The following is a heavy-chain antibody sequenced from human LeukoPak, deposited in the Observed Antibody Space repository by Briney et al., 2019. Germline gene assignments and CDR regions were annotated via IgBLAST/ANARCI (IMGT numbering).Heavy chain of an antibody. D-gene: IGHD3-10*01. Sequence: SETLSLTCTVSGGSFSSCYWGCIRQPPGKRLEWIGYIYYSGSTNYNPSLKSRVSMSVDTSKNQFSLNLNSVTAADTAVYYCARTEYFFDHWGQGTLVTVSS. CDR3: ARTEYFFDH. V-gene: IGHV4-59*01. CDR1: GGSFSSCY. CDR2: IYYSGST. J-gene: IGHJ4*02.